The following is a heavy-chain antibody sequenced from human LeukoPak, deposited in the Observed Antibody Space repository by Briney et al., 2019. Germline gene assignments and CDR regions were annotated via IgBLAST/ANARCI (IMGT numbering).Heavy chain of an antibody. CDR1: GFTFSAYH. J-gene: IGHJ4*02. CDR3: ARRDPFDY. CDR2: ISSDSGTL. V-gene: IGHV3-48*02. Sequence: PGGSLRLSCASSGFTFSAYHMNWVRQAPGKGLEWISFISSDSGTLYYADSVKGRFTISRDNAANSLYLQMNNLRDKDTAVYYCARRDPFDYWGQGTMVTVSS.